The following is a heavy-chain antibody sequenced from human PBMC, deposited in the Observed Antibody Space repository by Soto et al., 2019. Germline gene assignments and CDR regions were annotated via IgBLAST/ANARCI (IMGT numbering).Heavy chain of an antibody. CDR3: ARREADYDFWSGYWIKSYYYGMDV. V-gene: IGHV4-34*01. Sequence: PSETLSLTCAVYGGSFSGYYWSWIRQPPGKGLEWIGEINHSGSTNYNPSLKSRVTISVDTSKNQFSLKLSSVTAADTAVYYCARREADYDFWSGYWIKSYYYGMDVWGQGTTVTVSS. CDR1: GGSFSGYY. J-gene: IGHJ6*02. CDR2: INHSGST. D-gene: IGHD3-3*01.